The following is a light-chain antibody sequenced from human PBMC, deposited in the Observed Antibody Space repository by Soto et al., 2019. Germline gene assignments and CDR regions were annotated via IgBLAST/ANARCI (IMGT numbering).Light chain of an antibody. CDR3: CSYAGSSTPYV. V-gene: IGLV2-23*01. CDR2: EGS. CDR1: SSDVGSYNL. Sequence: ALAQPASVSGSPGQSITISFTGTSSDVGSYNLVSWYQQHPGKAPKLMIYEGSKRPSGVSNRFSGSKSGNTASLTISGLQAEDEADYYCCSYAGSSTPYVFGTGTKVTVL. J-gene: IGLJ1*01.